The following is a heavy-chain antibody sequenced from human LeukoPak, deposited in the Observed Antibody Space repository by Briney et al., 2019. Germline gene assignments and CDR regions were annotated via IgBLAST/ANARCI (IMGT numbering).Heavy chain of an antibody. CDR3: ARGPLDYGGNSRFDY. V-gene: IGHV4-4*07. J-gene: IGHJ4*02. CDR2: IYTSGST. Sequence: KPSETLSLTCTVSGGSISSYYWSWIRQPAGKGLEWIGHIYTSGSTNYNPSLKSRVTMSVDTSKNQFSLKLSSVTAADTAVYYCARGPLDYGGNSRFDYWGQGTLVTVSS. CDR1: GGSISSYY. D-gene: IGHD4-23*01.